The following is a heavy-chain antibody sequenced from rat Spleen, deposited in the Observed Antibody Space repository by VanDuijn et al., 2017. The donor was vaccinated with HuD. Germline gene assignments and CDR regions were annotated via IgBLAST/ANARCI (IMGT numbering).Heavy chain of an antibody. D-gene: IGHD4-3*01. CDR1: GFTFSDYY. CDR2: ISYDGSRT. CDR3: VREDFGVDY. J-gene: IGHJ2*01. V-gene: IGHV5-29*01. Sequence: EVQLVESDGGLVQPGRSLKLSCAASGFTFSDYYMAWVRQTPTKGLEWVATISYDGSRTYYRDSVKGRFTISRDNAKSTLYLQMDSLKSEDTAIYDCVREDFGVDYWGQGVMVTVSS.